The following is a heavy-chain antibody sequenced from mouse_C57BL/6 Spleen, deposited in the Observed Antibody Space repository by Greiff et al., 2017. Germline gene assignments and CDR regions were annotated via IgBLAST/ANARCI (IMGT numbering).Heavy chain of an antibody. V-gene: IGHV1-42*01. CDR3: ARTPYYDYDWYFDV. Sequence: EVKLQESGPELVKPGASVKISCKASGYSFTGYYMNWVKQSPEKSLEWIGEINPSTGGTTYNQKFKAKATLTVDKSSSTAYMQLKSLTSEDSAVYYCARTPYYDYDWYFDVWGTGTTVTVSS. CDR1: GYSFTGYY. D-gene: IGHD2-4*01. CDR2: INPSTGGT. J-gene: IGHJ1*03.